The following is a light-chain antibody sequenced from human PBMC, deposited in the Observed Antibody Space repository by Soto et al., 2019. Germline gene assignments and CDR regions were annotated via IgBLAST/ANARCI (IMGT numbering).Light chain of an antibody. J-gene: IGKJ2*01. CDR2: RAS. Sequence: EIVMTQSPATLSVSPGGRATLSCRASQSVSSYLAWYQQRPGQPPRLLIYRASTRATNIPARFSGSGSGTELSLTISSLQSEDFAVYYCQQYSTWPPRYTFGQGTKLEI. V-gene: IGKV3-15*01. CDR1: QSVSSY. CDR3: QQYSTWPPRYT.